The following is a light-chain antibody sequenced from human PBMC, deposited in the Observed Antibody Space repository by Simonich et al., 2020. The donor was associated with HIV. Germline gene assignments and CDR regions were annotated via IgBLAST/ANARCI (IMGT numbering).Light chain of an antibody. CDR2: EVT. J-gene: IGLJ2*01. CDR1: SSDVGGYNY. V-gene: IGLV2-8*01. CDR3: SSYAGSNNLV. Sequence: QSALTQPPSASGSPGQSVTISCPGTSSDVGGYNYDSWYQQHPGKAPKLMLYEVTKRPSGVPDRFSGSKSGNTASLTVSGLQAEDEAYYYCSSYAGSNNLVFGGGTKLTVL.